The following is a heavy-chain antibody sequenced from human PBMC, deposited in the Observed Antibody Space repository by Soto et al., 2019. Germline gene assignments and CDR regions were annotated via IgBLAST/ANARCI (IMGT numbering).Heavy chain of an antibody. CDR1: GLSISSDNW. V-gene: IGHV4-4*02. J-gene: IGHJ4*02. CDR3: ARDQGSHPGD. CDR2: IHHSGST. Sequence: QVQLQESGPGLVRPSGTVSLTCAVSGLSISSDNWWSWVRQPPGKGLEWIGGIHHSGSTNYNPSLKSRVTMSVVPSKDLFSLTLNSVTAADTAFYYCARDQGSHPGDWGQGTLVSVSS. D-gene: IGHD6-13*01.